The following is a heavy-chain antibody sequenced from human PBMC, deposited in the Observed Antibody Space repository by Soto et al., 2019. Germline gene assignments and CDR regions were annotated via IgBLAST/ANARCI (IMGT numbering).Heavy chain of an antibody. V-gene: IGHV3-72*01. CDR1: GFTFSDHY. CDR3: ARFSGSDTRGLDC. D-gene: IGHD1-26*01. Sequence: EVQLVESGGGLVQPGGSLRLSCAASGFTFSDHYMHWVRQAPGKGLEWVGRSRNKANSYSTEYAASVKGRFTISRDESKNSLYLQMNSLKTEDTAVYYCARFSGSDTRGLDCRGQGTLVTVSS. J-gene: IGHJ4*02. CDR2: SRNKANSYST.